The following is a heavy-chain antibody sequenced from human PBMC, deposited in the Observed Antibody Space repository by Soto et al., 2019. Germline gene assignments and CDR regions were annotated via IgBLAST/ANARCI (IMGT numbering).Heavy chain of an antibody. V-gene: IGHV3-30-3*01. J-gene: IGHJ2*01. Sequence: QVQLVESGGGVVQPGRSLRLSCAASGFTFSSYAMHWVRQAPGKGLEWVAVISYDGSNKYYADSVKGRFTISRDNSKNTLYLQRNSLRAEDTAVYYCARGVPAPDSWHGLYYDLWGPGTLVTVSS. CDR2: ISYDGSNK. D-gene: IGHD2-15*01. CDR1: GFTFSSYA. CDR3: ARGVPAPDSWHGLYYDL.